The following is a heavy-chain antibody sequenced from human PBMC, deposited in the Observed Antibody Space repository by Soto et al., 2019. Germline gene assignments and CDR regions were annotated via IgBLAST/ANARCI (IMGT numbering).Heavy chain of an antibody. Sequence: GGSLRLSCAASGFTFSSYSMNWVRQAPGKGLEWVSSIISSSSYIYYADSVKGRFTISRDNAKNSLYLQMNSLRAEDTAVYYCARDLVLRGYFDWLPPDYWGQGTLVTVSS. V-gene: IGHV3-21*01. D-gene: IGHD3-9*01. CDR1: GFTFSSYS. CDR2: IISSSSYI. J-gene: IGHJ4*02. CDR3: ARDLVLRGYFDWLPPDY.